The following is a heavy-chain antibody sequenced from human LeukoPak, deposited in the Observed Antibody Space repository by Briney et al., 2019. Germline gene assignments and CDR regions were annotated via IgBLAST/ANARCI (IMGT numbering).Heavy chain of an antibody. D-gene: IGHD3-22*01. J-gene: IGHJ4*02. CDR2: MNPNSGNT. V-gene: IGHV1-8*01. CDR3: ARGWAGYYYDSSGFG. Sequence: ASVKASCKASGYTFTSYDINWVRQATGQGLEWMGWMNPNSGNTGYAQKFQGRVTMTRNTSISTAYMELSSLRSEDTAVYYCARGWAGYYYDSSGFGWGQGTLVTVSS. CDR1: GYTFTSYD.